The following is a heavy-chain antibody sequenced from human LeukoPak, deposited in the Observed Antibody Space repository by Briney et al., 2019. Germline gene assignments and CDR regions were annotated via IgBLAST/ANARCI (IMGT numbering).Heavy chain of an antibody. CDR3: ARHYYYDSGTDDY. V-gene: IGHV3-11*01. Sequence: SGGSLRLSCAASGFTFSDYYMSWIRQAPGKGLEWVSYISSSDSTIYYADSVKGRLTISRDNAKNSLYLQMSSLRAEATAVYYCARHYYYDSGTDDYWGQGTLVTVSS. CDR2: ISSSDSTI. J-gene: IGHJ4*02. CDR1: GFTFSDYY. D-gene: IGHD3-22*01.